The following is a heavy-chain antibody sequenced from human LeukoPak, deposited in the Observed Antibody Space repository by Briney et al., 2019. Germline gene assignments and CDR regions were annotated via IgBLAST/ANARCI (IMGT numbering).Heavy chain of an antibody. CDR1: GFTFSSYG. D-gene: IGHD3-22*01. J-gene: IGHJ4*02. Sequence: PGRSLRLSCAASGFTFSSYGMHWVRQAPGKGLEWVAVISYDGSNKYYADSVKGRFTISRDNSKNTLYLQMNSLRAEDTAVYYCARGHDSSGYSLYWGQGTLVTVSS. CDR2: ISYDGSNK. V-gene: IGHV3-30*03. CDR3: ARGHDSSGYSLY.